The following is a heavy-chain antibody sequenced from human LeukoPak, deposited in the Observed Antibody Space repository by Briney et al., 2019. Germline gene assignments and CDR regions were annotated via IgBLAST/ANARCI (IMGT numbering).Heavy chain of an antibody. CDR2: IYTSGST. CDR1: GGSISSGSYY. Sequence: PSETLSPTCTVSGGSISSGSYYWSWIRQPAGKGLEWIGRIYTSGSTNYNPSLKSRVTISVDTSKNQFSLKLSSVTAADTAVYYCARGENYYDNSGYDYWGQGTLVTVSS. CDR3: ARGENYYDNSGYDY. J-gene: IGHJ4*02. V-gene: IGHV4-61*02. D-gene: IGHD3-22*01.